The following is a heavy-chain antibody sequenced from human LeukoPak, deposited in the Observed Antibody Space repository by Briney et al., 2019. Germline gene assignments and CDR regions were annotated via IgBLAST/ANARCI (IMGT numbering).Heavy chain of an antibody. CDR1: GFTFSSYS. V-gene: IGHV3-21*01. J-gene: IGHJ3*02. CDR3: AREALGAGSGSYYNAAFDI. CDR2: ISSSSSYI. Sequence: GGSLRLSCAASGFTFSSYSMNWVRQAPGKGLEWVSFISSSSSYIYYADSVKGRFTISRDNAKNSLYLQMNSLRAEDTAVYYCAREALGAGSGSYYNAAFDIWGQGTMVTVSS. D-gene: IGHD3-10*01.